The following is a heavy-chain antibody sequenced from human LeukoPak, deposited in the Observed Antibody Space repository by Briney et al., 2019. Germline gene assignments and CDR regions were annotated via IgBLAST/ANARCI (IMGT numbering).Heavy chain of an antibody. CDR2: TYYRSTWST. D-gene: IGHD3-22*01. CDR3: ARDLSSGFRFDS. CDR1: GDSVSNNRAT. Sequence: SQTLSLTCAISGDSVSNNRATWNWIRQSPSRGLEWLGRTYYRSTWSTNYTLPMRGRITINPDTSKNHFSLQLNSVTPEDTAVYYCARDLSSGFRFDSWGQGTLVTVSS. J-gene: IGHJ4*02. V-gene: IGHV6-1*01.